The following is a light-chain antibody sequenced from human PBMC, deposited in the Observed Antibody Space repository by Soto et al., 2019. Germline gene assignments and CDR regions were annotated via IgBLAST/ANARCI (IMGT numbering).Light chain of an antibody. J-gene: IGKJ4*01. CDR2: DAS. Sequence: DIRMTQSPSTLSASVGDTVTVTCRASQSIRSWLAWYQQKPGKAPKLLIYDASSLESGVPSRFSGRRSGTEFTLTISSLQPDDFGTYYCQQYESYSPLTFGGGTKVDIK. V-gene: IGKV1-5*01. CDR3: QQYESYSPLT. CDR1: QSIRSW.